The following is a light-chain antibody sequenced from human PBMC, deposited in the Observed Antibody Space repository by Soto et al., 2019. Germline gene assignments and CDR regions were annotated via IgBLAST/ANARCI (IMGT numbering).Light chain of an antibody. J-gene: IGLJ2*01. V-gene: IGLV2-8*01. CDR2: EVS. CDR1: SSDVGGHNH. CDR3: GSYAGSMNLI. Sequence: QSALTQPPSASGSPGQSVTISCTGSSSDVGGHNHVSWYQQHPGKAPKLMIYEVSKRPSGVPDRFSGSKSVNTASLTVSGVQAEDEAGYCCGSYAGSMNLIFGGGTKVTVL.